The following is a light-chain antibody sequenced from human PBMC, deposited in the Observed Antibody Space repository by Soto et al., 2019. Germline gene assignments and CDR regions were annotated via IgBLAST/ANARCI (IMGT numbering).Light chain of an antibody. CDR3: QVWDSSSDHVV. J-gene: IGLJ2*01. V-gene: IGLV3-21*04. Sequence: SYELTQPPSVSVAPGKTARITCGGNNIGSKSVHWYQQGPGQAPVLVIFYDTDRPSGIPERFSGSNSGNTATLTISRVEAGDEADYYCQVWDSSSDHVVFGGGTKLTVL. CDR2: YDT. CDR1: NIGSKS.